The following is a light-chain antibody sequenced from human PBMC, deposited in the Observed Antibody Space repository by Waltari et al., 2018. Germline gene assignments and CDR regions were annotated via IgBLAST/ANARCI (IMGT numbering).Light chain of an antibody. J-gene: IGKJ1*01. CDR2: WAS. V-gene: IGKV4-1*01. Sequence: DIVMTQSPDSLAVSLGERATINCKSSQSVLYSSNNKNYLAWYQQKPGQPPKLLIYWASTRESGVPDRFSGSGSGTYITLTISSLQAEDVAVYYCQQYYSTPPVTFGQGTKVEIK. CDR3: QQYYSTPPVT. CDR1: QSVLYSSNNKNY.